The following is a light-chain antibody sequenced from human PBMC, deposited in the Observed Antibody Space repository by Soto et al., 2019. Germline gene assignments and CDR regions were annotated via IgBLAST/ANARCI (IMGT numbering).Light chain of an antibody. J-gene: IGLJ2*01. CDR1: TGPVTTDYY. Sequence: QTVVTQEPSLTVSPGGTVTLTCASSTGPVTTDYYPNWFQQRPGQAPRALLYSTSKKHSWTPARFSGSLLGDRAALTLSGVQPEDEADYSCLLYCGGAEVFGGGTKLTVL. V-gene: IGLV7-43*01. CDR2: STS. CDR3: LLYCGGAEV.